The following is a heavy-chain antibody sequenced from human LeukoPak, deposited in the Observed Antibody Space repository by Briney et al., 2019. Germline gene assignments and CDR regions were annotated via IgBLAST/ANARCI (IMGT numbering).Heavy chain of an antibody. D-gene: IGHD7-27*01. CDR3: AGASGWGYYYGMDV. V-gene: IGHV3-53*01. J-gene: IGHJ6*02. CDR1: GFTVSSNY. CDR2: IYSGGST. Sequence: PGGSLRLSCAASGFTVSSNYMSWVRQAPGKGLEWVSVIYSGGSTYYADSVKGRFTISRDNSKNTLYLQMNSLRVEDTAVYYCAGASGWGYYYGMDVWGQGTRSPSP.